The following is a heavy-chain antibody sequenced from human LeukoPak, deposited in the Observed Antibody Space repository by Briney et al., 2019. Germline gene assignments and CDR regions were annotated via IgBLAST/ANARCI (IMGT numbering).Heavy chain of an antibody. Sequence: GGSLRLSCAASGFTFSNYAIHWVRQAPGKGLEWVGFIRSKAYGGTTEYAASVKGRFTISRDDSRRIVYLQMNSLKTGDTAVYYCTREGRGSDAFDYWGQGTLVTVSS. CDR2: IRSKAYGGTT. J-gene: IGHJ4*02. CDR1: GFTFSNYA. CDR3: TREGRGSDAFDY. V-gene: IGHV3-49*04. D-gene: IGHD3-16*01.